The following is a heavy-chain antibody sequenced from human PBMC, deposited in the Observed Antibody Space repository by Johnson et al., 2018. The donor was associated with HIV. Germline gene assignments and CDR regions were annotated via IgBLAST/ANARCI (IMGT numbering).Heavy chain of an antibody. CDR1: GFTFSSYV. V-gene: IGHV3-30*02. CDR3: AKEQSVVVIGIGAFDI. D-gene: IGHD3-22*01. CDR2: IRYDGSNK. J-gene: IGHJ3*02. Sequence: QEKLVQSGGGVVQPGRSLRLSCAASGFTFSSYVMHWVRQAPGKGLEWVAFIRYDGSNKYYADSVKGRFTISRDNSKNTLYLQMNSLRAEDTAVYYCAKEQSVVVIGIGAFDIWGQGTMVTVSS.